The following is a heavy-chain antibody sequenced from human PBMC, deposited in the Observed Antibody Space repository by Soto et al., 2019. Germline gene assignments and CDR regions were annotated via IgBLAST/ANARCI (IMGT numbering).Heavy chain of an antibody. Sequence: GASVKVSCKVSGYTLTELSMHWVRQAPGKGLEWMGGFDPEDGETIYAQKFQGRVTMTEDTSTDTAYMELSSLRSEDTAVYYCATEGRQEYSYGRGPYYYYGMDVWGQGTTVTVSS. CDR1: GYTLTELS. J-gene: IGHJ6*02. V-gene: IGHV1-24*01. CDR3: ATEGRQEYSYGRGPYYYYGMDV. D-gene: IGHD5-18*01. CDR2: FDPEDGET.